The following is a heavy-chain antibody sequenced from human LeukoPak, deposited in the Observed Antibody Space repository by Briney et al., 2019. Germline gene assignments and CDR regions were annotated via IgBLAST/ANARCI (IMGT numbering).Heavy chain of an antibody. V-gene: IGHV1-2*02. J-gene: IGHJ4*02. CDR3: ARGGIQLWFLVDY. D-gene: IGHD5-18*01. Sequence: GASVKVSCKASGYTFTGYFMHWVRQAPGQGLEWMGWINPNSGGTNYARKFQGRVTMTRDTSISTAYMELSSLRSDDTAVYYCARGGIQLWFLVDYWGQGTLVTVSS. CDR2: INPNSGGT. CDR1: GYTFTGYF.